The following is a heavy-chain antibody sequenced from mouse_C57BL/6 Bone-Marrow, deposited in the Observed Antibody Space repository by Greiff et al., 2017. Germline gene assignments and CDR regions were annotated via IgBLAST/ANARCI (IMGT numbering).Heavy chain of an antibody. J-gene: IGHJ2*01. D-gene: IGHD1-1*01. CDR1: GFNIKDDY. Sequence: EVQLQQSGAELVRPGASVKLSCTASGFNIKDDYMHWVKQRPEQGLEWIGWIDPENGDTEYASKFQGKATITADTSSNTAYLQLSSLTSEATAVYYCTTFPLITTIVATDYFDYWGQGTTLTVSS. CDR2: IDPENGDT. CDR3: TTFPLITTIVATDYFDY. V-gene: IGHV14-4*01.